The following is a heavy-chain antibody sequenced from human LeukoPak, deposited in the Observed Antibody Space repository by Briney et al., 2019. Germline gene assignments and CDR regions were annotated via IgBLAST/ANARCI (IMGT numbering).Heavy chain of an antibody. Sequence: ASVKVSCKASGYTFTSYDINWVRQATGQGLEWMGWMNPNSGNTGYAQKFQGRVTMTRNTSISTAYMELSSLRSEDTAVYYCARTREMATILERAYYYYYGMDVWGQGTTATVSS. CDR2: MNPNSGNT. CDR3: ARTREMATILERAYYYYYGMDV. CDR1: GYTFTSYD. J-gene: IGHJ6*02. V-gene: IGHV1-8*01. D-gene: IGHD5-24*01.